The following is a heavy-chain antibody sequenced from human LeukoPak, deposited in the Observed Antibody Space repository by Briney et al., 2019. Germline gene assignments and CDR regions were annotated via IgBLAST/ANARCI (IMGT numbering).Heavy chain of an antibody. D-gene: IGHD3-22*01. J-gene: IGHJ5*02. CDR3: ARKSRSSSGYYYRGWFDP. CDR1: GGSFSGYY. V-gene: IGHV4-34*01. CDR2: INHSGST. Sequence: PSETLSLTCAVYGGSFSGYYWSWIRQPPGKGLEWIGEINHSGSTNYNPSLKSRVTISVDTSKSQFSLKLSSVTAADTAVYYCARKSRSSSGYYYRGWFDPWGQGTLVTVSS.